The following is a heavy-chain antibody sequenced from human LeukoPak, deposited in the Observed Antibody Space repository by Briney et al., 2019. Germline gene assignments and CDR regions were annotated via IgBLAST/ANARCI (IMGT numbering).Heavy chain of an antibody. Sequence: SETLSLTCTGSGGSISSDYWSWIRQPAGKGLEWIGRFSTSGSTNYNPSLNSRVTMAVDTSKNQFSLKVSSVTAADTAVYYCARNVFSNYGIYYYYYMDVWGKGTTVTVSS. D-gene: IGHD3-10*01. CDR3: ARNVFSNYGIYYYYYMDV. V-gene: IGHV4-4*07. J-gene: IGHJ6*03. CDR1: GGSISSDY. CDR2: FSTSGST.